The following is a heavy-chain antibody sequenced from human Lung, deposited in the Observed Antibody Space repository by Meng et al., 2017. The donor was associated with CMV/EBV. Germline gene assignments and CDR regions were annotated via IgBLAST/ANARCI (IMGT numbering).Heavy chain of an antibody. CDR1: GENFATYW. Sequence: GESLKISCDASGENFATYWIAWVRQVPGRGLEWVGIIHPADSDTRYSPSLQGHVLITADKSLTTIPLQWSTLKASDTAMYYCARLNLYNWNGLGHWGQGNXVXVSS. V-gene: IGHV5-51*01. D-gene: IGHD1-1*01. J-gene: IGHJ4*02. CDR3: ARLNLYNWNGLGH. CDR2: IHPADSDT.